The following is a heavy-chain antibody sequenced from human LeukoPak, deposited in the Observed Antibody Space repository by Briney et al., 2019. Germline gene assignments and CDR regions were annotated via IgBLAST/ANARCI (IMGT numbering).Heavy chain of an antibody. CDR1: GGSISSSSYY. CDR3: ARGVIASGIAVAGTHGAFDI. J-gene: IGHJ3*02. CDR2: IYHSGST. D-gene: IGHD6-19*01. V-gene: IGHV4-39*07. Sequence: SETLSLTCTVSGGSISSSSYYWGWIRQPPGKGLEWIGSIYHSGSTYYNPSLKSGVTISVDTSKNQFSLKLSSVTAADTAVYYCARGVIASGIAVAGTHGAFDIWGQGTMVTVSS.